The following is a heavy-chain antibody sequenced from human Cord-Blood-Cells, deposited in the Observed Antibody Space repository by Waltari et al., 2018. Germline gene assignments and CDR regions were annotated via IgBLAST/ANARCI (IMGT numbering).Heavy chain of an antibody. V-gene: IGHV1-3*01. CDR2: INAGNGNT. Sequence: QVQLVQSGAEVKKPGASVKVSCKASGYTFTSYAMHWVRQAPGQRLEWMGWINAGNGNTKYSQKCQGRVTITRDTSASTAYMELSSLRSEDTAVYYCARSWSIAALNDAFDIWGQGTMVTVSS. J-gene: IGHJ3*02. CDR1: GYTFTSYA. D-gene: IGHD6-6*01. CDR3: ARSWSIAALNDAFDI.